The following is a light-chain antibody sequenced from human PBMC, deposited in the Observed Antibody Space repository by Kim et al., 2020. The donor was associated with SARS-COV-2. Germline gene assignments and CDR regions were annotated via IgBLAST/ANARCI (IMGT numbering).Light chain of an antibody. CDR3: QQYYSYPRT. Sequence: ASTGDRVTITCRASQCISSYLAWYQQKPGKAPKLLIYAASTLQSGVPSRFSGSGSGTDFTLTISCLQSEDFATYYCQQYYSYPRTFGQGTKVDIK. V-gene: IGKV1-8*01. CDR1: QCISSY. J-gene: IGKJ1*01. CDR2: AAS.